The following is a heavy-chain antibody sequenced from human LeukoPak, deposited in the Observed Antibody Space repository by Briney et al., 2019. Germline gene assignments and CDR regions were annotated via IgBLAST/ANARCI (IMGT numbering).Heavy chain of an antibody. CDR2: IYYSGST. D-gene: IGHD6-19*01. CDR3: ARGPYSSGWYYWFDP. CDR1: GGSVSSGSYY. V-gene: IGHV4-61*01. J-gene: IGHJ5*02. Sequence: SETLSLTCTVSGGSVSSGSYYWSWIRQPPGKGLEWIGYIYYSGSTNYNPSLKSRVTISVDTSQNQFSLKLSSETAADTAVYCCARGPYSSGWYYWFDPWGQGTLVTVSS.